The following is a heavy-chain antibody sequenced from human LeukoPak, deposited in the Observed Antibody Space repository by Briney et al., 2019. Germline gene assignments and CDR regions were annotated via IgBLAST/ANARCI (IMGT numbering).Heavy chain of an antibody. CDR2: IYYSGST. CDR3: ARVGGAARLYYYYYMDV. Sequence: SETLSLTCTVSGGSISSSSYYWGWIRQPPGKGLEWIGSIYYSGSTYYNPSLKSRVTISVDRSKDQFSLKLSSVTAADTAVYYCARVGGAARLYYYYYMDVWGKGTTVTVSS. V-gene: IGHV4-39*07. CDR1: GGSISSSSYY. J-gene: IGHJ6*03. D-gene: IGHD6-6*01.